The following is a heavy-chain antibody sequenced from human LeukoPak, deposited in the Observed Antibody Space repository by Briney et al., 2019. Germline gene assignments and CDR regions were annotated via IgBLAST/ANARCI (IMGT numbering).Heavy chain of an antibody. J-gene: IGHJ4*02. CDR1: GFTFSSYE. CDR3: ARDGFTIFGVIISNDY. V-gene: IGHV3-48*03. CDR2: ISSSGSTI. D-gene: IGHD3-3*01. Sequence: GGSLRLSCAASGFTFSSYEMNWVRQAPGKGLEWVSYISSSGSTIYYADSVKGRFTISRDNAKNSLYLQMNSLRAEDTAVYYCARDGFTIFGVIISNDYWGQGTLVTVSS.